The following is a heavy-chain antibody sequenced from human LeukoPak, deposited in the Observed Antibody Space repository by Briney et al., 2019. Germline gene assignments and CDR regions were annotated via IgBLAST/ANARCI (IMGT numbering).Heavy chain of an antibody. Sequence: GGSLRLSCAASGFTFSSYAMSWVRQAPGKGLEWVSAFSGSGGSTYYADSVKGRFTISRDNSKNTLYLQMNSLRAEDTAVYYCAKFLPTHIVVANYYFDYWGQGTLVTVSP. V-gene: IGHV3-23*01. CDR1: GFTFSSYA. CDR3: AKFLPTHIVVANYYFDY. CDR2: FSGSGGST. D-gene: IGHD2-21*01. J-gene: IGHJ4*02.